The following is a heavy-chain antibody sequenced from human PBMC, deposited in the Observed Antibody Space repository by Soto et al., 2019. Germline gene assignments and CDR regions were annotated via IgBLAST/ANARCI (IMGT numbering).Heavy chain of an antibody. J-gene: IGHJ4*02. Sequence: ASVKVSGNASGYTCTSEGISWLRQAPGQGLEWMGWISAYNGNTNYAQKLQGRVTMTTDTSTSTAYMELRSLRSDDTAVYYCARQEGTEWPDIDYWGQGTLVTVSS. V-gene: IGHV1-18*01. CDR3: ARQEGTEWPDIDY. CDR1: GYTCTSEG. D-gene: IGHD3-3*01. CDR2: ISAYNGNT.